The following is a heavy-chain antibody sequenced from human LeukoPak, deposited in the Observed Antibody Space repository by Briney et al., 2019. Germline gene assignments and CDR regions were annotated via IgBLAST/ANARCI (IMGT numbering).Heavy chain of an antibody. Sequence: PSETLSLTCAVYGGSFSDYYWSWIRQPPGKGLEWIGEINHSGSTNYNPSLKSRVTISVDTSKNPFSLKLSSVTAADTAVYYCARGRYNWNTRPFDYWGQGTLVTVSS. V-gene: IGHV4-34*01. D-gene: IGHD1-1*01. CDR1: GGSFSDYY. CDR3: ARGRYNWNTRPFDY. CDR2: INHSGST. J-gene: IGHJ4*02.